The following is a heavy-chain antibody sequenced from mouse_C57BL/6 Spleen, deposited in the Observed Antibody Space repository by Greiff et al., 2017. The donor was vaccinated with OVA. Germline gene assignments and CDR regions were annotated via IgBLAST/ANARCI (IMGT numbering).Heavy chain of an antibody. Sequence: QVKLQQSGAELVRPGASVTLSCKASGYTFTDYEMHWVKQTPVHGLEWIGAIDPETGGTAYNQKFKGKAILTADKSSSTAYMELRSLTSEDSAVYYCTRRTTAPMDYWGQGTSVTVSS. CDR3: TRRTTAPMDY. CDR2: IDPETGGT. V-gene: IGHV1-15*01. CDR1: GYTFTDYE. D-gene: IGHD1-2*01. J-gene: IGHJ4*01.